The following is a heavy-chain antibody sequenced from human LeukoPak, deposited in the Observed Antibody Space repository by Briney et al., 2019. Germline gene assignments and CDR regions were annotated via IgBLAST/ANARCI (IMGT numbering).Heavy chain of an antibody. CDR2: IYSGGST. CDR3: GRDGYSGFYYDLVY. D-gene: IGHD3-9*01. Sequence: GGSLTLLCAVCGLIVSSNYMICVRQAPGKGLEWFSDIYSGGSTYYPDSVKGRFTISRDNYENTLYLPMNCPSAGDSALFYCGRDGYSGFYYDLVYWGPGTMVTASS. J-gene: IGHJ4*02. CDR1: GLIVSSNY. V-gene: IGHV3-53*01.